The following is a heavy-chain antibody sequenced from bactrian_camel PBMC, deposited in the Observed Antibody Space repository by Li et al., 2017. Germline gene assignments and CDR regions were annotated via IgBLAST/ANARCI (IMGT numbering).Heavy chain of an antibody. V-gene: IGHV3S30*01. CDR2: FYTGGGST. J-gene: IGHJ4*01. D-gene: IGHD6*01. Sequence: ESGGGLVQPRGSLRLSCGASGFTFSSYGMSWVRQAPGKEREEVASFYTGGGSTYYADSVKGRFTISRDYTKNTLYLQMNNLKPEDTAMYYCATVAREYGGTWSCRLDRFAKWGQGTQVTVS. CDR3: ATVAREYGGTWSCRLDRFAK. CDR1: GFTFSSYG.